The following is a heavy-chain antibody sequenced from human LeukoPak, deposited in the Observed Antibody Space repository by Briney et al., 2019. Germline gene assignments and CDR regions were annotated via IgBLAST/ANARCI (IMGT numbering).Heavy chain of an antibody. J-gene: IGHJ4*02. CDR2: ISWSSHAS. V-gene: IGHV3-9*01. Sequence: GGSLRLSCAASGFTFKDYAMHWVRHAPGKGLEWGSGISWSSHASAYADSVKGRFTISRDNAKNSLYLQMNSLRAEDTAVYYCASLMAAAGTEYWGQGTLVTVSS. CDR1: GFTFKDYA. D-gene: IGHD6-13*01. CDR3: ASLMAAAGTEY.